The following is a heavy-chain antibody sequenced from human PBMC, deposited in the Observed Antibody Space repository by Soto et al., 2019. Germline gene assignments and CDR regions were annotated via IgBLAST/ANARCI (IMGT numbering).Heavy chain of an antibody. J-gene: IGHJ3*02. Sequence: ASVKVSCKASGYTLTNYGVTWVRQAPGQGLEWLGRVTPYKADTNSAQNLQGRVTMATDTSTNTAYLELRSLRSDDTAVYFCATDGPSNSGNLDAFDIWGQGTMVTV. CDR2: VTPYKADT. CDR1: GYTLTNYG. V-gene: IGHV1-18*04. CDR3: ATDGPSNSGNLDAFDI. D-gene: IGHD5-12*01.